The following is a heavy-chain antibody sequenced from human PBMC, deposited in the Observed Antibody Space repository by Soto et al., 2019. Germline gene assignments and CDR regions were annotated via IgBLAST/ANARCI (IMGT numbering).Heavy chain of an antibody. CDR1: GYSFTSYW. CDR3: ARRSVYCSSTSCSPPVY. CDR2: IYPGDSDT. Sequence: GESLKISCKGSGYSFTSYWIGWVRQMPGKGLEWMRIIYPGDSDTRYSPSFQGQVTISADKSISTAYLQWSSLKASDTAMYYCARRSVYCSSTSCSPPVYWGQGTLVIVSS. D-gene: IGHD2-2*01. J-gene: IGHJ4*02. V-gene: IGHV5-51*01.